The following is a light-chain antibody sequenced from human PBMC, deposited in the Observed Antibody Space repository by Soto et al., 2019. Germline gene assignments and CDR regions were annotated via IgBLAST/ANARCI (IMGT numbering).Light chain of an antibody. J-gene: IGLJ3*02. CDR3: FLSYSGTNWV. CDR1: SSDVGGYNY. Sequence: QSALTQPPSASGSPGQSVTISCTGTSSDVGGYNYVSWYQQHPGKAPKLVIYEVSKRPSGVPDRFSGSKSGNTASLTVSGLQAEDEADYYCFLSYSGTNWVFGGGTKLTVL. V-gene: IGLV2-8*01. CDR2: EVS.